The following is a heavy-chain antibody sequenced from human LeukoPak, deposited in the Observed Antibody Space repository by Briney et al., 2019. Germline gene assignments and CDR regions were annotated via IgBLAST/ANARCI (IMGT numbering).Heavy chain of an antibody. D-gene: IGHD4-11*01. Sequence: GGSLRLSCAASGFTFSNAWMSWVRQAPGKGQEWVAVIWYDGSNKYYADSVKGRFTISRDNSKNTLYLQMNSLRAEDTAVYYCARDLQDYYYYGMDVWGQGTTVTVSS. V-gene: IGHV3-33*08. CDR2: IWYDGSNK. CDR1: GFTFSNAW. J-gene: IGHJ6*02. CDR3: ARDLQDYYYYGMDV.